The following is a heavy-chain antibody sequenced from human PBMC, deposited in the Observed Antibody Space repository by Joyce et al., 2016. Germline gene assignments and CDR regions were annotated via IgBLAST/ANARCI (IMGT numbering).Heavy chain of an antibody. Sequence: QVQLVQSGAEVKKPGFSVKVSCKASGGTFSSYSIKWVRQAPGQGLEWMGGSLPVYGTTNCAQKFEGRVTITADGAKSTVSVAVTSLRSEDTAVDYCATDRPPSVFDGYDDYGLDGWGQGTIVTGSS. D-gene: IGHD2-21*02. CDR1: GGTFSSYS. CDR3: ATDRPPSVFDGYDDYGLDG. J-gene: IGHJ6*02. V-gene: IGHV1-69*01. CDR2: SLPVYGTT.